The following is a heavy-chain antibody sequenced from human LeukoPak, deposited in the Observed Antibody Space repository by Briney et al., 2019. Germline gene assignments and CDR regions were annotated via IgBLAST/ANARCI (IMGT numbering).Heavy chain of an antibody. CDR2: INPNSGGT. CDR1: GYTFTGYY. V-gene: IGHV1-2*06. Sequence: GASVKVSCKASGYTFTGYYMHWVRQAPGQGLEWMGRINPNSGGTNYAQKFQGRVTMTRDTSISTAYMELSRLRSEDTAVYYCARTGYPPLSPRGQWIQLWSVWGQGTTVTVSS. CDR3: ARTGYPPLSPRGQWIQLWSV. D-gene: IGHD5-18*01. J-gene: IGHJ6*02.